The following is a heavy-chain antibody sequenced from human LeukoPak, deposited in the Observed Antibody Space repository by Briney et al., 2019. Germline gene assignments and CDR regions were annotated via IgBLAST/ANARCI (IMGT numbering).Heavy chain of an antibody. CDR2: INTDGSST. CDR3: ARELPREVTLDY. CDR1: GFTFISYG. V-gene: IGHV3-74*01. J-gene: IGHJ4*01. D-gene: IGHD2-21*02. Sequence: GGSLRLSCAVSGFTFISYGMQWVRQAPGKGLAWVSRINTDGSSTTYADSVKGRFTISRDNAKNTLYLQMNSLRAEDTAVYYCARELPREVTLDYWGQGTPVTVSS.